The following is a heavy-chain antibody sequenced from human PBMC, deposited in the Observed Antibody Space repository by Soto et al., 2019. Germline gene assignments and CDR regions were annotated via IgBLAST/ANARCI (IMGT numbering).Heavy chain of an antibody. J-gene: IGHJ6*02. CDR3: ARGYSGYQIWPHRDYYYGMDV. Sequence: QRLEWMGIINPSGGSTSYAQKFQGRVTMTRDTSTSTVYMELSSLRSEDTAVYYCARGYSGYQIWPHRDYYYGMDVWGQGTTVTVSS. V-gene: IGHV1-46*01. CDR2: INPSGGST. D-gene: IGHD5-12*01.